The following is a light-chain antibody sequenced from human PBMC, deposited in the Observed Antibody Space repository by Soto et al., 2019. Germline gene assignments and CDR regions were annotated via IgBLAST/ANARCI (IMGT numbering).Light chain of an antibody. Sequence: IQMTQSPSSLSASVGDRVTITCRASQSISSYLNWYQQKPGKAPKLLIYAASSLQSGVPSRFSGSGSGTDCTLTISSLQPEDVTTYYCQQANSFPFTFDGGTKVDI. CDR3: QQANSFPFT. J-gene: IGKJ4*01. V-gene: IGKV1-39*01. CDR2: AAS. CDR1: QSISSY.